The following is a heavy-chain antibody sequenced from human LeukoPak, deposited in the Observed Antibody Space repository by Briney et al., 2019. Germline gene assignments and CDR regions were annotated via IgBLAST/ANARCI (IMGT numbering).Heavy chain of an antibody. CDR1: GFTFSSYA. D-gene: IGHD2-2*02. CDR2: ISYDGSNK. CDR3: ARGLLAIPY. J-gene: IGHJ4*02. Sequence: GGSLRLSCAASGFTFSSYAMHWVRQAPGKGLEWVAVISYDGSNKYYADSVKGRFTISRDNSKNTLYLQMNSLRAEDTAVYYCARGLLAIPYWGQGALVTVSS. V-gene: IGHV3-30-3*01.